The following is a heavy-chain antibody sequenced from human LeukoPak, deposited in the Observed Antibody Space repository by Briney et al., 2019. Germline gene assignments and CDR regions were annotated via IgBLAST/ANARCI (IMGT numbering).Heavy chain of an antibody. J-gene: IGHJ4*02. D-gene: IGHD2-21*02. CDR3: VTDWGNTCYFIDY. CDR1: GFTIRSYG. CDR2: MRNDGSNG. V-gene: IGHV3-30*02. Sequence: PGGSLRLSCAASGFTIRSYGMHWGRQAPGQGQGRVSFMRNDGSNGKYADSVKGRSTISRDNFKNTLYLQMHSLGTEDTAVYYFVTDWGNTCYFIDYWGQGTLVTVSS.